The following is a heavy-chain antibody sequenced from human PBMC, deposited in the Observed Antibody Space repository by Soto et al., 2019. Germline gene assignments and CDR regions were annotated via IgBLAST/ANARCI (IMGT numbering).Heavy chain of an antibody. CDR2: IIPIGGST. CDR1: GGTFSSYA. CDR3: ARDQGIAAAGPLNWFDP. J-gene: IGHJ5*02. D-gene: IGHD6-13*01. V-gene: IGHV1-69*10. Sequence: ASVKVSCKASGGTFSSYAISWVRQAPGQGLEWMGGIIPIGGSTSYAQKFQGRVTMTGDTSTSTAYMELSSLRSEDTAVYYCARDQGIAAAGPLNWFDPWGQGTLVTVSS.